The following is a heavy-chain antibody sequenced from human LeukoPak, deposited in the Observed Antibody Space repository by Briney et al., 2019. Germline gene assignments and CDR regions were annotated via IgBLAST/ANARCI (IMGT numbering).Heavy chain of an antibody. CDR2: ISGHNGNT. D-gene: IGHD1-1*01. CDR1: GYIFTSYY. J-gene: IGHJ3*02. CDR3: ARDSRTGLNAFDI. Sequence: ASVKVSCKAFGYIFTSYYMHWVRQAPGQGLEWMGWISGHNGNTECAQKFQGRVTMTTDTSTSTAYLELRSLRSDDTALYYCARDSRTGLNAFDIWGPGTMVTVSS. V-gene: IGHV1-18*04.